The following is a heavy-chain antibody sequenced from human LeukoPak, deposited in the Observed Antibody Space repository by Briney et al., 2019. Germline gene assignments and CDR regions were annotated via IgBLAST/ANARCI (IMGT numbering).Heavy chain of an antibody. V-gene: IGHV4-31*03. D-gene: IGHD3-22*01. CDR2: IYYSGST. CDR1: GGSISSGGYY. J-gene: IGHJ3*02. Sequence: SETLSLTCTVSGGSISSGGYYWSWIRQHPGKGLEWIGYIYYSGSTYYNPSLKSRVTISVDTSKNQFSLKLSSVTAADTAVCYCARKLEYYYDSSGYSGDAFDIWGQGTMVTVSS. CDR3: ARKLEYYYDSSGYSGDAFDI.